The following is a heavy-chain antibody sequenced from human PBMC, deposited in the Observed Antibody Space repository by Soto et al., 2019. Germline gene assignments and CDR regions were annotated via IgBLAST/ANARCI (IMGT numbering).Heavy chain of an antibody. CDR3: ARANGGFETFYWFDP. V-gene: IGHV4-59*01. J-gene: IGHJ5*02. D-gene: IGHD3-10*01. CDR2: IYYSGST. CDR1: GGSISSYY. Sequence: SETLSLTCTVSGGSISSYYWSWIRQPPGKGLEWIGYIYYSGSTNYNPSLKSRVTISVDTSKNQFSLKLSSVTAADTAVYYCARANGGFETFYWFDPWGQGTLVTVSS.